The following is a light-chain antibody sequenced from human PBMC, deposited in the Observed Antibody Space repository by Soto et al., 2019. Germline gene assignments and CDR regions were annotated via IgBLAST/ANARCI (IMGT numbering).Light chain of an antibody. CDR2: SSS. CDR3: QQRSSGYS. J-gene: IGKJ2*03. V-gene: IGKV3D-20*02. CDR1: QSLSSSF. Sequence: EIVLTQSPGTLSLSPGERAILSCRASQSLSSSFLAWYQQKPGQAPRLLIYSSSNRATGIPDRFSGSGSGTDFTLTISRLEPADFAVYYCQQRSSGYSFGQGTKLEIK.